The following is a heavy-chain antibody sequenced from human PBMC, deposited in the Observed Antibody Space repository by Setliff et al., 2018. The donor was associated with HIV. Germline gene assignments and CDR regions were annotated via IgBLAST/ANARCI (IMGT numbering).Heavy chain of an antibody. Sequence: ASVKVSCKASGYTFTDYYIHWVRQAPGQGLEWMGWINSASGGTNYAQKFQGRVTMTRDTSISTAYMELSWLSSDDTAVYYCARADVLLCDYWGQGTLVTVSS. J-gene: IGHJ4*02. CDR3: ARADVLLCDY. V-gene: IGHV1-2*02. D-gene: IGHD3-16*01. CDR1: GYTFTDYY. CDR2: INSASGGT.